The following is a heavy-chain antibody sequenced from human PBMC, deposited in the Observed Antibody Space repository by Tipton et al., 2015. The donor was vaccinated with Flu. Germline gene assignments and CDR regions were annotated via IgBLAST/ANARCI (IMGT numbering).Heavy chain of an antibody. V-gene: IGHV4-38-2*02. CDR2: ISHSGRT. D-gene: IGHD3-10*01. CDR3: ARTTYYYGSGSSDY. CDR1: GDSIRSDYY. J-gene: IGHJ4*02. Sequence: TLSLTCTISGDSIRSDYYWGWIRQPPGKGLEWIGCISHSGRTYYNPSLKSRVTISVDMAKNQFSQRLSSVTAADTAVYYCARTTYYYGSGSSDYWGQGTLVTVSS.